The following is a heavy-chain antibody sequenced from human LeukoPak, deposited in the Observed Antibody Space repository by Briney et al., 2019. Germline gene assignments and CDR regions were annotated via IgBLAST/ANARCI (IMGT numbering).Heavy chain of an antibody. J-gene: IGHJ4*02. CDR3: ARWQQLVRGFDY. Sequence: ASVKVSCKASGYTFTSYAMHWVRQAPGQRLEWMGWINAGNGNTEYSQKFQGRVTITRDTSASTAYMELSSLRSEDTAVYYCARWQQLVRGFDYWGQGTLVTVSS. CDR1: GYTFTSYA. D-gene: IGHD6-13*01. CDR2: INAGNGNT. V-gene: IGHV1-3*01.